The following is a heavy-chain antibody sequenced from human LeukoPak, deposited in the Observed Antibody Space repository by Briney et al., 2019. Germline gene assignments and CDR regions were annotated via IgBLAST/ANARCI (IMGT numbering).Heavy chain of an antibody. J-gene: IGHJ6*03. CDR1: GGSVSTYY. CDR3: ARDLGGYSDGSYYYYMDV. Sequence: SETLSLTCTVSGGSVSTYYWSWIRQPAGKGLEFIGRFFTSGTSGTTNYNPSLKSRVTMSLDTSKDQFSLKLSSVTAADTAVYYCARDLGGYSDGSYYYYMDVWGKGTTVTVSS. D-gene: IGHD5-18*01. CDR2: FFTSGTSGTT. V-gene: IGHV4-4*07.